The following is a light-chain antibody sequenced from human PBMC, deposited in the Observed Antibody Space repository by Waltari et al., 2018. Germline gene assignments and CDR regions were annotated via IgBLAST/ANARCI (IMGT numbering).Light chain of an antibody. CDR3: MQATHRPLT. CDR2: EVS. CDR1: QSLLSSYGKAY. Sequence: DVVMTQTPLSLSVTPGQPASISCKSSQSLLSSYGKAYLYWYLQRPGQSPQLLIYEVSSRFSGVPDRFSGSGSETDFTLKISRVEAEDVGIYYCMQATHRPLTFGGGTMVDIK. J-gene: IGKJ4*01. V-gene: IGKV2-29*03.